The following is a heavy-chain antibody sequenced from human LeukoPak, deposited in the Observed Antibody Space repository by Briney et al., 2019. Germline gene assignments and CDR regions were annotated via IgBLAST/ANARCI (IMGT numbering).Heavy chain of an antibody. CDR1: GYTFTGYY. Sequence: ASVKVSCKASGYTFTGYYMHWVRQAPGQGLEWMGRINPNSGGTNYAQKFQGRVTMTGDTSISTAYMELSRLRSDDTAVYYCAREWPYGSGTSGYWGQGTLVTVSS. CDR2: INPNSGGT. V-gene: IGHV1-2*06. D-gene: IGHD3-10*01. CDR3: AREWPYGSGTSGY. J-gene: IGHJ4*02.